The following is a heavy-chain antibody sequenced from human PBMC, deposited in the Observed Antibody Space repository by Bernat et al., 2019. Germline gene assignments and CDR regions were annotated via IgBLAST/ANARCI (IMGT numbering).Heavy chain of an antibody. Sequence: QVQLQQWGAGLLQPSETLSLTCAVYGGSFSGYYWGWIRQPPGKGLEWIGEINHSGNTNYNPSLKSRVTISLDTSKNQFSLKLSSVTAADTAVYYCARSLFDIWGRGTLVTVSS. V-gene: IGHV4-34*01. CDR2: INHSGNT. CDR3: ARSLFDI. J-gene: IGHJ2*01. CDR1: GGSFSGYY.